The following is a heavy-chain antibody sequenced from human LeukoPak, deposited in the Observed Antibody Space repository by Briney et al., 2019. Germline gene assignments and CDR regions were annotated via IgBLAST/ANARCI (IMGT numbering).Heavy chain of an antibody. CDR2: ISSSSSYI. J-gene: IGHJ4*02. Sequence: PGGSLRLSCAASGFTFSNYAMSWVRQAPGKGLEWVSSISSSSSYIYYADSVKGRFTISRDNAKNSLYLQMNSLRAEDTAVYYCARDVSNRVDNFDYWGQGTLVTVSS. D-gene: IGHD4-11*01. V-gene: IGHV3-21*01. CDR1: GFTFSNYA. CDR3: ARDVSNRVDNFDY.